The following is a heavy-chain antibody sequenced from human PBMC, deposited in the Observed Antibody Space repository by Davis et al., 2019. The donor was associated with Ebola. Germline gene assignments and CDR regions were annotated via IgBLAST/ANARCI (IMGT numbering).Heavy chain of an antibody. V-gene: IGHV1-18*04. J-gene: IGHJ4*02. CDR3: AASYSGYGPFDY. CDR2: INPHNGNT. CDR1: GYTFTTYG. Sequence: ASVKVSCKASGYTFTTYGITWVRQAPGQGLEWMGWINPHNGNTNYAQKLQGRVTMTTDTSTSTAYMQLRSLRSDDTAVYYCAASYSGYGPFDYWGQGTLVTVSS. D-gene: IGHD5-12*01.